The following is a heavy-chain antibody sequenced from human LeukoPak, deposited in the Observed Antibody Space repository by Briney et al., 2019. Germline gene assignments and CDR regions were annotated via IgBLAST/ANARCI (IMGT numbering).Heavy chain of an antibody. Sequence: SETLSLTCAVYGGSFSGYYWSWIRQPPGKGLEWIGEINHRGSTNYNPALKSRGTISVDTSKKQFSLKLSSVTAADTAVYYCARHCRSYYYDSSGSVDYWGQGTLVTVSS. CDR2: INHRGST. V-gene: IGHV4-34*01. CDR3: ARHCRSYYYDSSGSVDY. J-gene: IGHJ4*02. D-gene: IGHD3-22*01. CDR1: GGSFSGYY.